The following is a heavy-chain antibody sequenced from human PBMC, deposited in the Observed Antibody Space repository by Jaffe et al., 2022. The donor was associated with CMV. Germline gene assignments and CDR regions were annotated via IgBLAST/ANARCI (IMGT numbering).Heavy chain of an antibody. CDR2: IRSKAYGGTT. J-gene: IGHJ6*03. Sequence: EVQLVESGGGLVQPGRSLRLSCTASGFTFGDYAMSWVRQAPGKGLEWVGFIRSKAYGGTTEYAASVKGRFTISRDDSKSIAYLQMNSLKTEDTAVYYCTRFPAYYYYYMDVWGKGTTVTVSS. CDR1: GFTFGDYA. V-gene: IGHV3-49*04. CDR3: TRFPAYYYYYMDV.